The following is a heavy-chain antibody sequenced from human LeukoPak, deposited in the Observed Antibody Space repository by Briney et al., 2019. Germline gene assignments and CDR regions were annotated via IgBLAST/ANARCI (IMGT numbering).Heavy chain of an antibody. CDR2: IITYNGNT. D-gene: IGHD1-1*01. J-gene: IGHJ4*02. Sequence: ASVKVSCKASGYTFTTYGIRWVRQAPGQGLEWMGWIITYNGNTNYAQKFQGRVTMTTDTSTSTAYMELRSLRSDDTAVYYCARRWLQLEDYWGQGTLVTVSS. CDR3: ARRWLQLEDY. CDR1: GYTFTTYG. V-gene: IGHV1-18*01.